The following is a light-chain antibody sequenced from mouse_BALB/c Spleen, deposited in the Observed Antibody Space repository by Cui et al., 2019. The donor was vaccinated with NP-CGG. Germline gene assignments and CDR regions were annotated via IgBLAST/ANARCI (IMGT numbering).Light chain of an antibody. CDR3: ALWYSNHWV. V-gene: IGLV1*01. CDR1: TGAVTTSNY. Sequence: QPVVPHESAFTTSQGETGTLTCRSSTGAVTTSNYANWVQEKPDHLFTGLIGGTNNRVPGVPARFSGSLIGDKAALTITGAQTEDEAIYFCALWYSNHWVFGGGTKLTVL. J-gene: IGLJ1*01. CDR2: GTN.